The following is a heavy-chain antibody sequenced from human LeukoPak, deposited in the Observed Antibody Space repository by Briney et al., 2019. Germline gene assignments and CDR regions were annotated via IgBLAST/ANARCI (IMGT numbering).Heavy chain of an antibody. CDR1: GGSISSSSDN. D-gene: IGHD3-22*01. V-gene: IGHV4-39*01. CDR3: ARQGRATVVMYMDD. J-gene: IGHJ6*03. Sequence: SETLSLTCTVSGGSISSSSDNWGWIRQPPGKGLEWIGSIYYTGITYYNPSVMSRVTMSVDTSRNQFSLRLASVTAVDTAMYYCARQGRATVVMYMDDWGNGTTVTVSS. CDR2: IYYTGIT.